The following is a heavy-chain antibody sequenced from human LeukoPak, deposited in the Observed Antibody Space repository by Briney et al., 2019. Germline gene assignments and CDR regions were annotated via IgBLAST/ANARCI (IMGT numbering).Heavy chain of an antibody. D-gene: IGHD6-19*01. V-gene: IGHV4-34*01. Sequence: SETLSLTCAVYGGSFSGYYWSWIRQPPGKGLEWIGEINHSGSTNYNPSLKSRVTISVDTSKNQFSLKLSSVTAADTAVYYGARKAVAEAFDIWGQGTMVTVSS. CDR1: GGSFSGYY. J-gene: IGHJ3*02. CDR2: INHSGST. CDR3: ARKAVAEAFDI.